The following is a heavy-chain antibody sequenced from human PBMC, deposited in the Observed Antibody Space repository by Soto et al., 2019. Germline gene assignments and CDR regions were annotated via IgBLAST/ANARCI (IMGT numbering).Heavy chain of an antibody. V-gene: IGHV1-18*01. CDR2: ISAYNGNT. CDR1: GYTFTSYG. CDR3: ASVDSSGWFLLFDY. J-gene: IGHJ4*02. D-gene: IGHD6-19*01. Sequence: VSVKVSCKASGYTFTSYGISWVRQAPGQGLEWMGWISAYNGNTNYAQKLQGRVTMTTDTSTSTAYMELRSLRSDDTAVYYCASVDSSGWFLLFDYWGQGTLVTVSS.